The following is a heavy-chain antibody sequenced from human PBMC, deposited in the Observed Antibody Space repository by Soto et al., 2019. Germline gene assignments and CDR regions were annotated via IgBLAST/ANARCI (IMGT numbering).Heavy chain of an antibody. CDR3: ATNQAEAAAGTRFAFDI. V-gene: IGHV3-9*01. CDR1: GFTFDDYA. J-gene: IGHJ3*02. Sequence: GGSLRLSCAASGFTFDDYAMHWVRQAPGKGLEWVSGISWNSGSIGYADSVKGRFTISRDNAKNSLYLQMNSLRAEDTALYYCATNQAEAAAGTRFAFDIWGQGTMVTVSS. CDR2: ISWNSGSI. D-gene: IGHD6-13*01.